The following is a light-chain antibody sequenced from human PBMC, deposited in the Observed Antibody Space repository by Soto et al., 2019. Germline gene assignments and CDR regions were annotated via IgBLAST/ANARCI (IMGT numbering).Light chain of an antibody. CDR2: DAS. J-gene: IGKJ1*01. CDR1: QSVSSY. CDR3: QQRSTWPRT. V-gene: IGKV3-11*01. Sequence: EIVLTQSPATLSLSPGERATLSCRASQSVSSYLAWYQQKPGQAPRLLIYDASNRATGIPARFSGSGSGTDFTLTITRLEPEDFAVYYCQQRSTWPRTFGQGTKVDIK.